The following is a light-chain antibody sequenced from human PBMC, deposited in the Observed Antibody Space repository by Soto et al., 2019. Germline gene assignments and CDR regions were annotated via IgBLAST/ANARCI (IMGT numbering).Light chain of an antibody. Sequence: EIVLTQSPGTLYLSPGERATLSCRASQSVSSSYLAWYHEKPGQAPRLLIYGASSRATGIPDRFSGSGSGTAFTLTISRLEPEDFAVYYCPQYGSSQHGTFGGGTKVAIK. V-gene: IGKV3-20*01. CDR1: QSVSSSY. J-gene: IGKJ4*01. CDR3: PQYGSSQHGT. CDR2: GAS.